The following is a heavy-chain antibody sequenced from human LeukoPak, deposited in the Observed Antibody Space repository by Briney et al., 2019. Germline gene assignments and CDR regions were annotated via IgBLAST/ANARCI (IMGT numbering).Heavy chain of an antibody. CDR2: ISSSSSYI. CDR3: AELGITMIGGV. V-gene: IGHV3-21*01. D-gene: IGHD3-10*02. Sequence: PGGSLRLSCAASGFTFSSYSMNWVRQAPGKGLEWVSSISSSSSYIYYADSVKGRFAISRDNAKNSLYLQMNSLRAEDTAVYYCAELGITMIGGVWGKGTTVTISS. CDR1: GFTFSSYS. J-gene: IGHJ6*04.